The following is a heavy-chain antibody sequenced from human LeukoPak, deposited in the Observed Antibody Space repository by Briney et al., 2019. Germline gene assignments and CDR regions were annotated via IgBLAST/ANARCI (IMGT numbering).Heavy chain of an antibody. CDR1: GFTFSSYG. J-gene: IGHJ6*02. CDR2: IWYDGSNK. CDR3: ARTSGYSGYESYRDPKVYYYYGMDV. D-gene: IGHD5-12*01. Sequence: GRSLRLSCAASGFTFSSYGMPWVRQAPGKGLEWVAVIWYDGSNKYYADSVKGRFTISRDNSKNTLYLQMNSLRAEDTAVYYCARTSGYSGYESYRDPKVYYYYGMDVWGQGTTVTVSS. V-gene: IGHV3-33*01.